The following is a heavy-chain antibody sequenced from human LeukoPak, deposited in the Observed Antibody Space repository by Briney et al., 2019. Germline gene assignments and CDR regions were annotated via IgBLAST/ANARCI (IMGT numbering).Heavy chain of an antibody. CDR3: TRDRGAYNLYDY. CDR1: GFTFGDYA. Sequence: GGSLRLSCTASGFTFGDYAMSWIRQAPGRGLEWVGFIRSKAYGETADYAASVKGRFTISRDDSKAIAYLQMNSLKTEDTAVYHCTRDRGAYNLYDYWGQGTLVTVSS. CDR2: IRSKAYGETA. D-gene: IGHD1-1*01. V-gene: IGHV3-49*03. J-gene: IGHJ4*02.